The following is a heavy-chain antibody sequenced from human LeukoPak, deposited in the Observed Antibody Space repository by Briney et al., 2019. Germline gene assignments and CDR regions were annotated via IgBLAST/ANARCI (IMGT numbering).Heavy chain of an antibody. V-gene: IGHV4-34*01. CDR3: ASKPAPLRYYYGMDV. CDR1: GGSFSGYY. CDR2: INHSGST. J-gene: IGHJ6*02. Sequence: SETLSLTCAVYGGSFSGYYWSWIRQPPGKGLEWIGEINHSGSTNYNPSLKSRVTISVDTSKNQFSLKLSSVTAADTAVYYCASKPAPLRYYYGMDVWGQGTTVTVSS.